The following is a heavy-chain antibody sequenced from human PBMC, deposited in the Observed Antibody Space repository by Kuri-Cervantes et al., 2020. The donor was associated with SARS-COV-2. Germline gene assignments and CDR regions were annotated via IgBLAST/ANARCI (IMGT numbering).Heavy chain of an antibody. Sequence: SETLSLTCAVFGGSFSAYYWNWIRQLPGKGLECIGEINHSGSTNYNPSLNSRVTISIDTSNNHFSLRPSSVTAADTAVYYCARAGYGRVAGGGYWGQGTLVTVSS. J-gene: IGHJ4*02. V-gene: IGHV4-34*01. CDR1: GGSFSAYY. CDR2: INHSGST. D-gene: IGHD2-15*01. CDR3: ARAGYGRVAGGGY.